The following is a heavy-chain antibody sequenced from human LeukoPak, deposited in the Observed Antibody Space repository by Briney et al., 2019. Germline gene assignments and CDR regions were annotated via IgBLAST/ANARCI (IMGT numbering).Heavy chain of an antibody. V-gene: IGHV3-23*01. J-gene: IGHJ4*02. CDR1: GITLSNYG. CDR2: ISGSGGRT. Sequence: GGSLRLSCAVSGITLSNYGMSWVRQAPGKGLEWVAGISGSGGRTTYGDSVKGRFTISRDNPKNTLYLQMNSLRAEDTAVYFCAKRGVVIRVILVGFHKEAFYFDSWGQGAPVTVSS. CDR3: AKRGVVIRVILVGFHKEAFYFDS. D-gene: IGHD3-22*01.